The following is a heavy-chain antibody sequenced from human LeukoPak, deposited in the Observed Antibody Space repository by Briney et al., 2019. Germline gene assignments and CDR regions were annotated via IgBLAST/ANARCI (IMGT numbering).Heavy chain of an antibody. V-gene: IGHV1-69*13. J-gene: IGHJ4*02. CDR1: GGTFSSYA. Sequence: VASVKVSCKASGGTFSSYAISWVRQAPGQGLEWMGGIIPIFGTANYAQKFQGRVTITADESTSTAYMELSSLRSEDTAVYYCARSPTVGFDYWGQGTLVTVFS. CDR2: IIPIFGTA. D-gene: IGHD4-17*01. CDR3: ARSPTVGFDY.